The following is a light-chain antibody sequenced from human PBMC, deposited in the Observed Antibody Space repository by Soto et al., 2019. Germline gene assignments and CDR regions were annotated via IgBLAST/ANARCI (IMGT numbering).Light chain of an antibody. CDR1: SSDVGGYSY. V-gene: IGLV2-14*01. CDR3: SSYKTTNTHV. Sequence: QSALTQPASVSGSPGQSITISCTGTSSDVGGYSYVSWYQQHPGKAPKLMIYEVSDRPSGVSNRFSGSKSGNTASLTISGLQDEDEADYYCSSYKTTNTHVLGTGTKVTVL. J-gene: IGLJ1*01. CDR2: EVS.